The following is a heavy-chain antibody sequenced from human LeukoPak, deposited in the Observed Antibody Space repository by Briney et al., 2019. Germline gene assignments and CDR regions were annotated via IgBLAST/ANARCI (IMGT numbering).Heavy chain of an antibody. CDR1: GFTFGDYA. Sequence: GGSLRLSCTASGFTFGDYAMSWVRQAPGKGLEWVSLIYTGGSSYYADSVKGRFTISRDTSINTLYLQMNSLRVEDAAVYYCARVTLGFDSRTYYPTTFDYWGQGTQVTVSS. CDR2: IYTGGSS. D-gene: IGHD3-22*01. CDR3: ARVTLGFDSRTYYPTTFDY. V-gene: IGHV3-53*01. J-gene: IGHJ4*02.